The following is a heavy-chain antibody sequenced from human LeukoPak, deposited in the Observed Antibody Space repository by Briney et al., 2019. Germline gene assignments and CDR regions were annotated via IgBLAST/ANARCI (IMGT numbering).Heavy chain of an antibody. Sequence: GGSLRLSCAASGFTFSNYGMHWVRQAPGKGLEWVTFIRYDGRNKYYVDSVKGRFTISRENSKSKLYLQMNSLRAEDTAVYYCAKSGYNRFDYWGQGTLVTVSS. CDR3: AKSGYNRFDY. V-gene: IGHV3-30*02. J-gene: IGHJ4*02. CDR1: GFTFSNYG. CDR2: IRYDGRNK. D-gene: IGHD5-24*01.